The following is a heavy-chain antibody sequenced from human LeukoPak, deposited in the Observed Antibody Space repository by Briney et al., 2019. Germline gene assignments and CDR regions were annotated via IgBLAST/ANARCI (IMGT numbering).Heavy chain of an antibody. CDR3: ARSYDTTGYIDYYYYGMDV. Sequence: SVKVSCKASGYTFTSYDINWVRQATGQGLEWMGWMNPNSGNTGYAQKFQGRVTMARNTSINTAYMELSSLRSEDTAVYYCARSYDTTGYIDYYYYGMDVWGQGTTVTVSS. CDR2: MNPNSGNT. V-gene: IGHV1-8*01. D-gene: IGHD3-22*01. J-gene: IGHJ6*02. CDR1: GYTFTSYD.